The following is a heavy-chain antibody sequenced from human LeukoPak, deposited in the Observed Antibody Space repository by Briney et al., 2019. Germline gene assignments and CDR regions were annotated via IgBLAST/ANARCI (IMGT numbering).Heavy chain of an antibody. CDR3: ARLWPAASSSSFDY. D-gene: IGHD3/OR15-3a*01. CDR2: IGDTT. V-gene: IGHV3-53*01. Sequence: GTLSLTCAVSGGSISSSNWWSWVRQPPGKGLEWVSTIGDTTYYADSVKGRFTISRDNSKNTLYLEMKSLRAEDTAVYYCARLWPAASSSSFDYWGQGTLVTVSS. J-gene: IGHJ4*02. CDR1: GGSISSSNW.